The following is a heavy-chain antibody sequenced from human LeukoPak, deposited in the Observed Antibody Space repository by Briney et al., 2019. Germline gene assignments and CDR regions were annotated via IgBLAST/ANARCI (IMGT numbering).Heavy chain of an antibody. V-gene: IGHV4-59*01. CDR2: IYYSGST. CDR3: ARISYGDLEDY. D-gene: IGHD4-17*01. Sequence: SETLSLTCTVSGGSISSYYWSWIRQPPGKGLEWIGYIYYSGSTNYNPSLKSRVTISVDTSKNQFSLKLSSVTAADTAVYYCARISYGDLEDYWGQGTLVTVSS. CDR1: GGSISSYY. J-gene: IGHJ4*02.